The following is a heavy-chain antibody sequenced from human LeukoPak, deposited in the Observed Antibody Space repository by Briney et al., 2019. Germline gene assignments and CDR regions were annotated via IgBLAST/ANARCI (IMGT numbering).Heavy chain of an antibody. J-gene: IGHJ4*02. CDR3: ARDRLRSSWSRDFDY. D-gene: IGHD6-13*01. CDR1: GGSISSGGYY. Sequence: PSQTLSLTCTVSGGSISSGGYYWSWIRQHPGKGLEWIGYIYYSGSTYYNPSLKSRVTISVDTSKNQFSLKLSSVTAADTAVYYCARDRLRSSWSRDFDYWGQGTLVTVSS. CDR2: IYYSGST. V-gene: IGHV4-31*03.